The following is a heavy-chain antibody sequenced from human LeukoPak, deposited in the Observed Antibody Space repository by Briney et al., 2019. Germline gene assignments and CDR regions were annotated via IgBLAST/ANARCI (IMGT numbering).Heavy chain of an antibody. D-gene: IGHD3-22*01. V-gene: IGHV3-20*04. J-gene: IGHJ4*02. CDR1: GFTFNDFG. CDR3: ARAIDFYDSSGYQAYFAY. CDR2: INKNGDSI. Sequence: GGSLRLSCTASGFTFNDFGMNWVRQIPGKGLEWVSGINKNGDSIGYAASVKGRFTISRDNAKNTLYLQMNSLGVDDTAIYYCARAIDFYDSSGYQAYFAYWGQGTPVTVSS.